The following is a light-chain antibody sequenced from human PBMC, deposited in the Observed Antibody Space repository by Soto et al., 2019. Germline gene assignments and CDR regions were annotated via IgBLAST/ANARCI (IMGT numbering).Light chain of an antibody. CDR2: DAS. J-gene: IGKJ4*01. Sequence: DIQMTQSPSTLSASVGDRVTITCRASQSISSWLAWYKQKPGKAPKLLIYDASSLESGVPSRFRGSGSGTDFTLTISSLKPDDFETYYCQQYNSYSPTFGGGTKVDIK. CDR3: QQYNSYSPT. CDR1: QSISSW. V-gene: IGKV1-5*01.